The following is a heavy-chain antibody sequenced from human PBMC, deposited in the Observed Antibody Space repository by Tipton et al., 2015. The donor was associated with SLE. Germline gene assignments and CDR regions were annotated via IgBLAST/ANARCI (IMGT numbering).Heavy chain of an antibody. V-gene: IGHV3-30*02. CDR2: IRYDGSNK. CDR1: GFTFSSYG. J-gene: IGHJ3*02. Sequence: SLRLSCAASGFTFSSYGMHWVRQAPGKGLEWVAFIRYDGSNKYYADSVKGRFTISRDNSKNTLYLQMNSLRAEDTAVYYCAKDQALIGGGVDTFDIWGQGTMVTVSS. CDR3: AKDQALIGGGVDTFDI. D-gene: IGHD3-16*01.